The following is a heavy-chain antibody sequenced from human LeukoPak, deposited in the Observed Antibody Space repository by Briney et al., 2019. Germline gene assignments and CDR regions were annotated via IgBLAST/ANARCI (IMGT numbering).Heavy chain of an antibody. V-gene: IGHV4-30-4*08. CDR1: GRPISSDDYY. CDR2: IYYSGST. D-gene: IGHD4-23*01. Sequence: PSETLSLTCTVSGRPISSDDYYWSWIRQPPGKGLEWIGYIYYSGSTYYNPSLKSRVTISVDTSKNPFSLKLSSVTAADTAVYYCARVRNDDYGGNRYFDYWGQGTLVTVSS. CDR3: ARVRNDDYGGNRYFDY. J-gene: IGHJ4*02.